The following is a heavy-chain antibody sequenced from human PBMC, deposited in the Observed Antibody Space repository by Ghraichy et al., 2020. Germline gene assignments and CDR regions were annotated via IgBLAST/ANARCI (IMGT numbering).Heavy chain of an antibody. CDR3: ARGNWNDVYSGFSSRYNWFDP. V-gene: IGHV4-4*09. D-gene: IGHD1-1*01. J-gene: IGHJ5*02. Sequence: SETLSLTCTVSGGSISSYYWSWIRQPPGKGLEWIGYIYTSGSTNYNPSLKSRVTISVDTSKNQFSLKLSSVTAADTAVYYCARGNWNDVYSGFSSRYNWFDPWGQGTLVTVSS. CDR2: IYTSGST. CDR1: GGSISSYY.